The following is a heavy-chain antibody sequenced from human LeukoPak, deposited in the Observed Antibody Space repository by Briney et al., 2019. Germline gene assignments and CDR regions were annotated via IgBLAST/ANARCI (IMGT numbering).Heavy chain of an antibody. J-gene: IGHJ4*02. CDR3: ARDSVSWFGENYFDY. V-gene: IGHV4-30-2*01. Sequence: SQTLSLTCAVSGGSISSGGYSWSWIRQPPGKGLEWIGYIYHSGSTYYNPSLKSRVTISVDRSKNQFSLKLSSVTAADTAVYYCARDSVSWFGENYFDYWGQGTLVTVSS. D-gene: IGHD3-10*01. CDR2: IYHSGST. CDR1: GGSISSGGYS.